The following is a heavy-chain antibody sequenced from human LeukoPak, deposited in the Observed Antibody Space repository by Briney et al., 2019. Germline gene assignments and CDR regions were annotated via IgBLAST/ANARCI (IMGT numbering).Heavy chain of an antibody. D-gene: IGHD6-13*01. CDR2: FSSSSNSI. J-gene: IGHJ6*02. CDR3: ARDHTSSYYGMDV. Sequence: GGSLRLSCAASGFTFSTYTMNWVRQAPGRGLEWVSSFSSSSNSIYYADSVKGRFTISRDNAKNSLYLQMNSLRAGETAVYYCARDHTSSYYGMDVWGQGTTVTVSS. CDR1: GFTFSTYT. V-gene: IGHV3-21*01.